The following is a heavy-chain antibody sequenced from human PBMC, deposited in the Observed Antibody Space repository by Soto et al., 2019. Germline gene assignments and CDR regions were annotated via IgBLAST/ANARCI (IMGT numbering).Heavy chain of an antibody. CDR3: AKVRGYASGWRYFDY. Sequence: SETLSLTCHVSGCSISGYYWSWIRQAPGKGLQWIGYIFHSGSTSYNPPLRSRVTISVDTSKNQFSLKVNSVTAADTAVYYCAKVRGYASGWRYFDYWGQGTLVTVSS. V-gene: IGHV4-59*01. CDR2: IFHSGST. D-gene: IGHD5-18*01. J-gene: IGHJ4*02. CDR1: GCSISGYY.